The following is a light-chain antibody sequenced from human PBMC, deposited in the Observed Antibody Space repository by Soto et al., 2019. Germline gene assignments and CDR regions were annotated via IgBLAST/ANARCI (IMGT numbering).Light chain of an antibody. J-gene: IGKJ4*01. CDR1: QSVNNY. Sequence: DIVLTQSPATLSLSPGERATLPCRASQSVNNYLAWFQQKPGQAPRLLIYDASNRATGLPARFNGSGSGTDFTLTISSIEPEDSAVYYCQQRRFGLTFGGGTKVEIK. CDR2: DAS. V-gene: IGKV3-11*01. CDR3: QQRRFGLT.